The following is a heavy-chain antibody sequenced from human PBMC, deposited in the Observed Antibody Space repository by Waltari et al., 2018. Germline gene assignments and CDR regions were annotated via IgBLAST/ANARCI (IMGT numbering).Heavy chain of an antibody. Sequence: EVQLLESGGGLVQPGGSLRLSCAASGFTFSSSAMSWVRQAPGKGLEWVSAISGSGGSTYYADSVKGRFTISRDNSKNTLYLQMNSLRAEDTAVYYCAKSLYYDSSGYQEAFDIWGQGTMVTVSS. D-gene: IGHD3-22*01. V-gene: IGHV3-23*01. CDR2: ISGSGGST. CDR1: GFTFSSSA. CDR3: AKSLYYDSSGYQEAFDI. J-gene: IGHJ3*02.